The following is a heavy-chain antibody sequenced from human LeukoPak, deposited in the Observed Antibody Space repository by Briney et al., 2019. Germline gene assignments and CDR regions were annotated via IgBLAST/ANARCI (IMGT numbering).Heavy chain of an antibody. CDR2: IRGSGGST. CDR1: GFTFSSYA. V-gene: IGHV3-23*01. J-gene: IGHJ6*03. D-gene: IGHD4-23*01. CDR3: ARDPIGGLYYYYMDV. Sequence: GGSLRLSCAASGFTFSSYAMSWVRQAPGKGLEWVSAIRGSGGSTYYADSVKGRFTISRDNSKNTLYLQMNSLRAEDTAVYYCARDPIGGLYYYYMDVWGKGTTVTVSS.